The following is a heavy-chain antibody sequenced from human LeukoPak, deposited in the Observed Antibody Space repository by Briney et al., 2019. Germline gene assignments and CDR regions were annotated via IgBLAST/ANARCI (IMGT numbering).Heavy chain of an antibody. CDR3: AKAPVTTCSGAYCYPFDY. Sequence: PGRSLRLSCAASGFIFNNYAMHWVRQAPGKGLEWVAVISNDGTKKNYADSVKGRCIISRDNSKNMLYLEMNSLRAGDAAVYYCAKAPVTTCSGAYCYPFDYWSQGTLVTVSS. CDR2: ISNDGTKK. J-gene: IGHJ4*02. D-gene: IGHD2-15*01. CDR1: GFIFNNYA. V-gene: IGHV3-30*04.